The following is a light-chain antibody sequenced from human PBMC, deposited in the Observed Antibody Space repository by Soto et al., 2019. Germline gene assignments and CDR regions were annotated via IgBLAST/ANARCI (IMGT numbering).Light chain of an antibody. CDR3: QQYQSYSQ. J-gene: IGKJ1*01. CDR1: ESINSW. CDR2: EAS. Sequence: DIQMTQSPSTPSASVGDRVTITCRASESINSWLAWYQQKPGKAPKLLIYEASNLESGVPSRFSGSGSGTEFTLTITSLQPDDFATYYCQQYQSYSQFGQGTKV. V-gene: IGKV1-5*03.